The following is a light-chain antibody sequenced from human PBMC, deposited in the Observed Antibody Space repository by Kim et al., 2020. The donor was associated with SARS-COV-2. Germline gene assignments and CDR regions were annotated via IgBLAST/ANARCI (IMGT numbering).Light chain of an antibody. CDR2: GAS. CDR1: QSISSN. CDR3: EQYEISRRT. Sequence: EIVMTQSPATLSVSPGERATLSCRASQSISSNLAWYQQKPGQAPRLLIYGASTRATGIPARFSGSGSGTEFTLTISSLQSEDFAVYYCEQYEISRRTFGQGTKVDSK. V-gene: IGKV3-15*01. J-gene: IGKJ1*01.